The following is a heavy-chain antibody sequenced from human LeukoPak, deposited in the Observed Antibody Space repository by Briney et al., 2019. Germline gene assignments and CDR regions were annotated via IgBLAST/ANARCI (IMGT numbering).Heavy chain of an antibody. CDR1: GYSFTSYW. CDR3: ARSKAYYYYYMDV. CDR2: IYPGDSDT. V-gene: IGHV5-51*01. J-gene: IGHJ6*03. Sequence: GESLKISCKGSGYSFTSYWIGWVRQMPGKGLEWMGIIYPGDSDTRYSPSFQGQVTISADKSISTAYLQWSSLKASDTAMHYCARSKAYYYYYMDVWGKGTTVTVSS.